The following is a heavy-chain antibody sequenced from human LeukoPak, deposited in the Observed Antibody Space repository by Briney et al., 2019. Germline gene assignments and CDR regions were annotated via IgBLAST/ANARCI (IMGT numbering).Heavy chain of an antibody. V-gene: IGHV3-9*01. D-gene: IGHD6-13*01. CDR2: ISWNSGSI. J-gene: IGHJ6*02. CDR1: GFTFDDYA. Sequence: PGGSLRLSCAASGFTFDDYAMHWVRQAPGKGLEWVSGISWNSGSIGYADSVKGRFTISRDNAKNSLYLQMNSLRAEDTALYYCAKQLAYYYYGMDVWGQGTTVTVSS. CDR3: AKQLAYYYYGMDV.